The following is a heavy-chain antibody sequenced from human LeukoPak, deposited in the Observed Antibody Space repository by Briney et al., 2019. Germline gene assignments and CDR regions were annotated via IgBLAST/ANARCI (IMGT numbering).Heavy chain of an antibody. CDR1: GYSISSGYY. CDR3: ARRSITIFGVVIKSLGTIDY. CDR2: IYHSGST. Sequence: PSETLSLTCAVSGYSISSGYYWGWIRQPPGKGLEWIGIIYHSGSTYYNPSLKSRVTISVDTSKNQFSLKLSSVTAADTAVYYCARRSITIFGVVIKSLGTIDYWGQGTLVTVSS. V-gene: IGHV4-38-2*01. J-gene: IGHJ4*02. D-gene: IGHD3-3*01.